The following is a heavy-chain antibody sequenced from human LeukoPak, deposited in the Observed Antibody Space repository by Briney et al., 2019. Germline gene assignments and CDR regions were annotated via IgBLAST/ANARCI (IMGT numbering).Heavy chain of an antibody. CDR1: GFTFSSNS. Sequence: PGGSLRLSCAASGFTFSSNSMNWVRQAPGKGLEWVSYITSSSTTTYYADSVKGRFITSRDNAKNSLYLQMNSLRAEDTAVYHCARTYCTNGVCNRKAFDIWGQGTMVTVSS. CDR2: ITSSSTTT. D-gene: IGHD2-8*01. J-gene: IGHJ3*02. CDR3: ARTYCTNGVCNRKAFDI. V-gene: IGHV3-48*01.